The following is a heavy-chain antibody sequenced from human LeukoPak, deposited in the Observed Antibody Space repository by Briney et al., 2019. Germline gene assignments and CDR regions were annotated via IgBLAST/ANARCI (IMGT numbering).Heavy chain of an antibody. CDR1: GFTFSDYW. V-gene: IGHV3-7*01. D-gene: IGHD2-21*02. J-gene: IGHJ4*02. CDR2: IKQDGSEK. Sequence: GGSLRLSCVASGFTFSDYWMSWVRQAPGKGLEWVANIKQDGSEKYYVDSVKGRFTISRDNAKNSLYLQMNSLRAVDTAVYYCAREVTPYYWGQGTLVTVSS. CDR3: AREVTPYY.